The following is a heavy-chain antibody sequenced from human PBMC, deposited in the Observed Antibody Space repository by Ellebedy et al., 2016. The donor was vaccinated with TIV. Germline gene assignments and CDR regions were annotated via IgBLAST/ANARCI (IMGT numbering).Heavy chain of an antibody. V-gene: IGHV3-7*01. Sequence: GGSLRLXCAASGFTISSYWMTWVRQAPGKGLEWVANIKRDGSDEYYVDSVKGRFTISRDNAKNSLYLQMNSLRAEDTAAYYCAGRGYWGQGTLVTVSS. CDR3: AGRGY. J-gene: IGHJ4*02. CDR2: IKRDGSDE. CDR1: GFTISSYW.